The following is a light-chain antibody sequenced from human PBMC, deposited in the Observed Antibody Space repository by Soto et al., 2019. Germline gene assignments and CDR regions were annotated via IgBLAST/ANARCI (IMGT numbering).Light chain of an antibody. Sequence: QSVLTQPASVSGSPGQSITISCTGTSSDVGGYNYVSWYQQHPGKAPKLMIYEVNNRPSEVSNRFSGSKSGNTASLTISGLRPEDEADYYCNSYTSRYTFVLGTGTKVTVL. J-gene: IGLJ1*01. V-gene: IGLV2-14*01. CDR2: EVN. CDR3: NSYTSRYTFV. CDR1: SSDVGGYNY.